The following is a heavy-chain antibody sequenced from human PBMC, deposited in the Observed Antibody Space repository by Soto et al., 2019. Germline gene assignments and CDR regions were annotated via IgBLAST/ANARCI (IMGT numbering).Heavy chain of an antibody. CDR1: GFTFSDHY. CDR3: ARDSVYGDLGY. D-gene: IGHD4-17*01. V-gene: IGHV3-11*01. Sequence: GGSLRLSCAASGFTFSDHYMSWIRQAPRKGLEWVSYISSGGSAIYYADSVKGRFTISRDNAKNSLYLQMNSLRAEDTAVYYCARDSVYGDLGYWGQGTLVTVSS. CDR2: ISSGGSAI. J-gene: IGHJ4*02.